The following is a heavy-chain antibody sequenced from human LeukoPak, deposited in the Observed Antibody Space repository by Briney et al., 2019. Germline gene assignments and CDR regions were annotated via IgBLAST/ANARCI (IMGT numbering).Heavy chain of an antibody. V-gene: IGHV3-23*01. CDR2: ISGSGGST. Sequence: PGRSLRLSCAASGFTFSSYAMSWVRQAPGKGLEWVSAISGSGGSTYYADSVKGRFTISRDNSKNTLYLQMNSLRAEDTAVYYCANSMTTGDYYFDYWGQGTLVTVSS. D-gene: IGHD4-11*01. J-gene: IGHJ4*02. CDR1: GFTFSSYA. CDR3: ANSMTTGDYYFDY.